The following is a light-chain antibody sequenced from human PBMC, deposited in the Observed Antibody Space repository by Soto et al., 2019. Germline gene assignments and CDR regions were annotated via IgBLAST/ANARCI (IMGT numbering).Light chain of an antibody. J-gene: IGKJ5*01. CDR3: QQFDDSVT. CDR1: HSVSRTY. CDR2: GAS. Sequence: EIVLTQSPGTLSLSPGERATLSCRASHSVSRTYLAWYQQKPGQAPRLLIFGASDRATGTPDRFSGSGSGTDFTLTISRLEPEDSAVYYCQQFDDSVTFGQGTRLEI. V-gene: IGKV3-20*01.